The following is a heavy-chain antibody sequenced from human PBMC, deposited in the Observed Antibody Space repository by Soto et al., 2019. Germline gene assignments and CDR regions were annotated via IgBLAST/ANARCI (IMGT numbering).Heavy chain of an antibody. CDR3: AKDCLSRIVGATSPGY. Sequence: HPGGSLRLSCAASGFTFSSYGMHWVRQAPGKGLEWVAVISYDGSNKYYADSVKGRFTISRDNSKNTLYLQMNSLRAEDTAVYYCAKDCLSRIVGATSPGYWGQGTLVTVS. CDR2: ISYDGSNK. V-gene: IGHV3-30*18. D-gene: IGHD1-26*01. CDR1: GFTFSSYG. J-gene: IGHJ4*02.